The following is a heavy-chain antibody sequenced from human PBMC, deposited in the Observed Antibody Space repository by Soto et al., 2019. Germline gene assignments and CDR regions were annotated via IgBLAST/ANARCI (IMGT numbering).Heavy chain of an antibody. V-gene: IGHV6-1*01. CDR1: GDSVSSNSAG. Sequence: SQTLSLTCVISGDSVSSNSAGWNWIRQSPSRGLEWLGRTYYKSKWNNDYALSVKSRITINPDTSKNQYSLHLYSVTPEDTAVYYCTGITWFRGMDVWGQGTPVTVSS. CDR3: TGITWFRGMDV. CDR2: TYYKSKWNN. D-gene: IGHD3-10*01. J-gene: IGHJ6*02.